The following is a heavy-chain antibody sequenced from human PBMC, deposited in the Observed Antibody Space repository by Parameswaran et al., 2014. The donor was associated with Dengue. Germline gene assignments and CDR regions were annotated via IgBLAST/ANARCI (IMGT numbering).Heavy chain of an antibody. J-gene: IGHJ4*02. Sequence: WIRQPPGKGLEWVSYISSSSNTIYYADSVKGRFTISRDNAKNSLYLQMDSLRAEDTAVYYCARGNLRTWIHLWFWVYWGQGTLVTVSS. CDR2: ISSSSNTI. CDR3: ARGNLRTWIHLWFWVY. V-gene: IGHV3-48*04. D-gene: IGHD5-18*01.